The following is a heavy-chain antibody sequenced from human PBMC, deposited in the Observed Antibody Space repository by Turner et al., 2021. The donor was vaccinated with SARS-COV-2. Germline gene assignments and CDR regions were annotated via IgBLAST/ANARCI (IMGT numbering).Heavy chain of an antibody. Sequence: QLQLQESGPGLVKPSETLSLTCTVPGGSISSSSYYWGWFRQPPGKGLEWIGSIYYSGSTYYNPSLKSRVTISVDTSKNQFSLKLSSVTAADTAVYYCAPSPITMVRGVITFGWFDPWGQGTLVTVS. V-gene: IGHV4-39*01. CDR2: IYYSGST. J-gene: IGHJ5*02. CDR1: GGSISSSSYY. D-gene: IGHD3-10*01. CDR3: APSPITMVRGVITFGWFDP.